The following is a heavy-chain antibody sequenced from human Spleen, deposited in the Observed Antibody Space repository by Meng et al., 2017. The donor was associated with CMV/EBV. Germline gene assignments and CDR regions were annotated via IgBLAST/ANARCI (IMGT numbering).Heavy chain of an antibody. V-gene: IGHV3-73*01. Sequence: SCAASGFTFGDSTIHWVRQASGKGLEWVGRVRSKPNNYATAFAASVKGRFTISRDDSKNTAYLQMNDLKTEDTAVYFCTRHEDAGFDPWGQGTLVTVSS. CDR3: TRHEDAGFDP. CDR1: GFTFGDST. CDR2: VRSKPNNYAT. J-gene: IGHJ5*02.